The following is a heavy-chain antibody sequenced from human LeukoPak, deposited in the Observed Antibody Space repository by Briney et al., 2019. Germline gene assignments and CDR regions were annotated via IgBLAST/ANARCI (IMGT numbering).Heavy chain of an antibody. CDR3: ARHDPNYDFWSGPHSNAFDI. Sequence: KPSETLSFTCTVSGGSIISSSYYWGWIRQPPGKGLEWIGSIYYSGSTYYNPSLKSRVTISVDTSKNPFSLKLSSVTAADTAVYYCARHDPNYDFWSGPHSNAFDIWGQGTMVTVSS. D-gene: IGHD3-3*01. CDR1: GGSIISSSYY. J-gene: IGHJ3*02. V-gene: IGHV4-39*01. CDR2: IYYSGST.